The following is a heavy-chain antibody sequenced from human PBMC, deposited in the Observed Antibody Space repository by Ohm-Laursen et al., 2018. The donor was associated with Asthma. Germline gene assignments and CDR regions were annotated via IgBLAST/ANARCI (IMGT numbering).Heavy chain of an antibody. CDR3: ARDHYYSSGTYFDY. J-gene: IGHJ4*02. Sequence: SLRLSCTASGFTFSSNAMHWVRQAPGKGLEWVAVISKDGSNKYYAESVKGRFTISRDNSMNTLYVQMNSLRAEDTAVYYCARDHYYSSGTYFDYWGREPWSPSPQ. CDR1: GFTFSSNA. D-gene: IGHD3-10*01. V-gene: IGHV3-30-3*01. CDR2: ISKDGSNK.